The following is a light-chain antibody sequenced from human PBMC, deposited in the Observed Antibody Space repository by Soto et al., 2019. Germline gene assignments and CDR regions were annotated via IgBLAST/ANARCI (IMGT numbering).Light chain of an antibody. Sequence: QSALTQPRSVSGSPGQSVIISCTGTSSDVGAYNYVSWYQQHPGKAPKLLIYDVTQRPSWIPDRFSGSKSGDTASLTISGLQADDEAHHYCSSHAGDFYLVFGGGTKLTVL. CDR3: SSHAGDFYLV. V-gene: IGLV2-11*01. CDR2: DVT. J-gene: IGLJ3*02. CDR1: SSDVGAYNY.